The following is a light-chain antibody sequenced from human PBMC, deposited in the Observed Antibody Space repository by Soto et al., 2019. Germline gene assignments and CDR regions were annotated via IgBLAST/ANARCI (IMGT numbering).Light chain of an antibody. V-gene: IGKV3-15*01. J-gene: IGKJ1*01. CDR3: QQYNNWPHWT. Sequence: EIVMTQSPATLSVSPGERATLSCRASQSVSSNLAWYQQKPGQAPRLLIYGASTRATGIPARFSGSGSGTQFTLTISSLQSEDFAVYYCQQYNNWPHWTLGQGTKVDIK. CDR2: GAS. CDR1: QSVSSN.